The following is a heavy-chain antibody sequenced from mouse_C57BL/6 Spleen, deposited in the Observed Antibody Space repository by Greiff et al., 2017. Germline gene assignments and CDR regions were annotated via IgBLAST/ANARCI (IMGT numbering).Heavy chain of an antibody. J-gene: IGHJ4*01. CDR1: GFTFSDYG. CDR3: ARLHYYGSSPYAMDY. V-gene: IGHV5-17*01. CDR2: ISSGSSTI. D-gene: IGHD1-1*01. Sequence: EVKLVESGGGLVKPGGSLKLSCAASGFTFSDYGMHWVRQAPEKGLEWVAYISSGSSTIYYADTVKGRFTISRDNAKNTLFLQMTSLRSEDTAMYYCARLHYYGSSPYAMDYWGQGTSVTVSS.